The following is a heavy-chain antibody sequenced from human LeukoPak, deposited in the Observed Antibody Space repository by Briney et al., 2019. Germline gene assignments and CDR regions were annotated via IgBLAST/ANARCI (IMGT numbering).Heavy chain of an antibody. J-gene: IGHJ6*03. CDR3: ARVFADLAAAILGYYYYYYMDV. V-gene: IGHV4-34*01. D-gene: IGHD2-2*01. Sequence: MTSETLSLTCAVYGGSFSGYYWSWIRQPPGKGLEWIGEINHSGSTNYNPSLKSRVTVSVDTSKNQFSLKLSSVTAADTAVYYCARVFADLAAAILGYYYYYYMDVWGKGTTVTVS. CDR2: INHSGST. CDR1: GGSFSGYY.